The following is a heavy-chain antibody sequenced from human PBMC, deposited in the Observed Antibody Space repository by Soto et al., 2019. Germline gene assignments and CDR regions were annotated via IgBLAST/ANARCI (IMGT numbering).Heavy chain of an antibody. CDR1: GYTFTSDG. D-gene: IGHD2-15*01. CDR3: ARVVVVAAYYYYYMDV. J-gene: IGHJ6*03. Sequence: ASVKVSCKASGYTFTSDGISWVRQAPGQGLEWMGWISAYNGNTNYAQKLQGRVTMTTDTSTSTAYMELRSLRSDDTAVYYCARVVVVAAYYYYYMDVWGQGTTVTVSS. CDR2: ISAYNGNT. V-gene: IGHV1-18*01.